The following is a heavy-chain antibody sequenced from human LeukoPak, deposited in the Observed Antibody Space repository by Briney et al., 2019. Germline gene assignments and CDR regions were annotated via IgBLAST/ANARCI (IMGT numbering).Heavy chain of an antibody. Sequence: GGSLRLSCAASGFIFDNYAMNWVRQAPGKGLEWVSVISGTGASTYYADSVKGRFTISRDNAKNSLYLQMNSLRAEDTAVYYCARPGFCANGVCQRDAFDIWGQGTMVTVSS. V-gene: IGHV3-23*01. J-gene: IGHJ3*02. CDR3: ARPGFCANGVCQRDAFDI. D-gene: IGHD2-8*01. CDR2: ISGTGAST. CDR1: GFIFDNYA.